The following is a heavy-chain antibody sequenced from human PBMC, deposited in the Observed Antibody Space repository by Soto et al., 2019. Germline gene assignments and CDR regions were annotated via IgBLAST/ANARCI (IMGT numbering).Heavy chain of an antibody. J-gene: IGHJ6*02. Sequence: SVKVSCKASGGTFISYRINWVRQAPGQGLEWMGEVIPTFGTTTYAQKFQGRVNINADKSTSTAYMELSSLRSEDTAVYYCARGGAIITGYGKDVWGQGTAVTVSS. CDR3: ARGGAIITGYGKDV. V-gene: IGHV1-69*06. D-gene: IGHD3-22*01. CDR2: VIPTFGTT. CDR1: GGTFISYR.